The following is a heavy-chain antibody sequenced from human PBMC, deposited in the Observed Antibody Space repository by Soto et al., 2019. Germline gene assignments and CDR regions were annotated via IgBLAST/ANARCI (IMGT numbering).Heavy chain of an antibody. CDR3: ARGSYYYYGMDV. CDR2: IYYSGNT. J-gene: IGHJ6*02. CDR1: GSSISSYY. Sequence: SETLSLTCTVSGSSISSYYWSWIRQPPGKGLEWIRYIYYSGNTNYNPSLKSRVTISVDTSKNQFSLKVSSVTAADTAVYYCARGSYYYYGMDVWGQGTTVTVSS. V-gene: IGHV4-59*01.